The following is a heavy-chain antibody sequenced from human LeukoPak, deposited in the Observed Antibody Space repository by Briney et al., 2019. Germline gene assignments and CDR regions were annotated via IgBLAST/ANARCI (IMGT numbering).Heavy chain of an antibody. D-gene: IGHD6-13*01. Sequence: PSETLSLTCAVSGASITNYYWNWIRQPPGKGLEWIAYISNSGSIDYNPSLRSRVTISLDTPKNQFSLRLSSVTAADTAVYFCARDRQQQLVFDYWGRGTLVTVSS. CDR2: ISNSGSI. V-gene: IGHV4-59*01. J-gene: IGHJ4*02. CDR3: ARDRQQQLVFDY. CDR1: GASITNYY.